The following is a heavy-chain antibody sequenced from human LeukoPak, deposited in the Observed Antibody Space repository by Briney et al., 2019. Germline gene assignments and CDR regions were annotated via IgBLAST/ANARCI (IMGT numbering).Heavy chain of an antibody. V-gene: IGHV3-23*01. CDR2: ISGSGGST. Sequence: PGGPLRLSCAASGFTFNSYAMSWVRQAPGKGLEWVSAISGSGGSTYYTDSVKGRFTISRDNSKDTLYLQVNSLRAEDTAVYYCAKLRLFVSSGWLTDFDYWGQGTLVTVSS. CDR3: AKLRLFVSSGWLTDFDY. CDR1: GFTFNSYA. J-gene: IGHJ4*02. D-gene: IGHD6-19*01.